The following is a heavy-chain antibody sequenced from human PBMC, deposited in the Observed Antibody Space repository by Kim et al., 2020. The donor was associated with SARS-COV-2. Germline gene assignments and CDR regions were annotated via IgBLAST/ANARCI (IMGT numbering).Heavy chain of an antibody. CDR3: ARFPRSTMGIDY. CDR2: INHSGST. CDR1: GGSFSGYY. V-gene: IGHV4-34*01. D-gene: IGHD3-10*01. J-gene: IGHJ4*02. Sequence: SETLSLTCAVYGGSFSGYYWSWIRQPPGKGLEWIGEINHSGSTNYNPSLKSRVTISVDTSKNQFSLKLSSVTAADTAVYYCARFPRSTMGIDYWGQGTLVTVSS.